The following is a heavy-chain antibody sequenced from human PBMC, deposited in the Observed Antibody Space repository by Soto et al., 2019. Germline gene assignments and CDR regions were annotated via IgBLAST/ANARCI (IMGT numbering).Heavy chain of an antibody. D-gene: IGHD3-10*01. J-gene: IGHJ6*02. V-gene: IGHV3-74*01. CDR1: GFTFSSYW. Sequence: GGSLRLSCAASGFTFSSYWMHWVRQAPGKGLVWVSRINSDGSSTSYADSVKCRFTISRDNAKNTLYLQMNSLRAEDKAVYYCAMGKGSPDYYGSGSYYRTPLLNYGMDVWGQGTTVTVSS. CDR3: AMGKGSPDYYGSGSYYRTPLLNYGMDV. CDR2: INSDGSST.